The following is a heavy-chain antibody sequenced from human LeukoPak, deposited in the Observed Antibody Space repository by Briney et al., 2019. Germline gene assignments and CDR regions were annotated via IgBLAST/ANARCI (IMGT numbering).Heavy chain of an antibody. CDR3: ARDPYSGNYGNYYYYYMDV. CDR2: ITSSGTYN. Sequence: GGSLRLSCAASGFTFSNYNMNWVRQAPGKAMEWVSSITSSGTYNFYADSVRGRFTISRDNAKNSLYLQMDSLGPEDAAVYYCARDPYSGNYGNYYYYYMDVWGKGTTVTISS. CDR1: GFTFSNYN. V-gene: IGHV3-21*01. D-gene: IGHD1-26*01. J-gene: IGHJ6*03.